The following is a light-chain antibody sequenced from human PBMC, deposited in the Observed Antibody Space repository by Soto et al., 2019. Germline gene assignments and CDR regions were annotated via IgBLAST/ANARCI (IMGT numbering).Light chain of an antibody. Sequence: DIVMTQTPLSLSVTPGQPASISCKSSQSLLYSDGKTYLSWYLQKPGQPPQLLIYEVSNRFSGVPARYSASGSGTDFTLRISRVETEDAAVYYCMHTVQFPGTFGQGTKVEIK. CDR3: MHTVQFPGT. J-gene: IGKJ1*01. CDR2: EVS. CDR1: QSLLYSDGKTY. V-gene: IGKV2D-29*01.